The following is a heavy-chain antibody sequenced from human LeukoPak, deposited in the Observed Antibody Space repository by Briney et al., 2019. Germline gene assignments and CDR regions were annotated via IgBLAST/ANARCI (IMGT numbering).Heavy chain of an antibody. CDR2: IYSSGNT. CDR3: ARLRFLEWLFPWFDP. D-gene: IGHD3-3*01. J-gene: IGHJ5*02. V-gene: IGHV4-59*08. Sequence: PSETLSLTCSVSGVSISGHYWSWIRQPPGKGLEWIGNIYSSGNTNYNPSLKSRVTISVDTSKNQFSLKLSSVTAADTAVYYCARLRFLEWLFPWFDPWGQGTLVTVSP. CDR1: GVSISGHY.